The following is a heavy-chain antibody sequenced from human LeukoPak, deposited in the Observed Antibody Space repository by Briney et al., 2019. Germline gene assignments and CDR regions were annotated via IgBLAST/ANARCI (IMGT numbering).Heavy chain of an antibody. CDR2: MYYSGST. J-gene: IGHJ4*02. Sequence: SETLSLTCTVSGGSISSYYWSWLRQPPGKGLEWIGYMYYSGSTNYNPSLKSRVTISVDTSKNQFSLKLSSVTAADTAVYYCASLYSGSYDTGSFDYFNYWGQGALVTVSS. V-gene: IGHV4-59*01. CDR1: GGSISSYY. D-gene: IGHD1-26*01. CDR3: ASLYSGSYDTGSFDYFNY.